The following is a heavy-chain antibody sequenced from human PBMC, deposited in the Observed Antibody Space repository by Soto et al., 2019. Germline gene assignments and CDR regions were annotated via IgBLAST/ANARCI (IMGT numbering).Heavy chain of an antibody. J-gene: IGHJ6*02. Sequence: LSLTCTVSGGSISSYYWSWIRQPPGKGLEWIGYIYYSGSTNYNPSLKSRVTISVDTSKNQFSLKLSSVTAADTAVYYCARDKTGSDGSPYYYGMDVWGQGTTVTVSS. CDR2: IYYSGST. V-gene: IGHV4-59*01. CDR1: GGSISSYY. D-gene: IGHD2-15*01. CDR3: ARDKTGSDGSPYYYGMDV.